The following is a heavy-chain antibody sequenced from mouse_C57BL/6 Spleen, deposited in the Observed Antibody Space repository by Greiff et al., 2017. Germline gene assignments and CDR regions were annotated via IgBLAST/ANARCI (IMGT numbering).Heavy chain of an antibody. D-gene: IGHD1-1*01. V-gene: IGHV1-64*01. Sequence: VQLQQPGAELVKPGASVTLSCKASGYTFTSYWMHWVKQRPGQGLEWIGMIHPNSGSTNYNEKFKNKDTLTVDKSSSTAYMQLSSLTSEDSAVYYWARWRGTYYYGSSPSAMDYWGQGTSVTVSS. CDR3: ARWRGTYYYGSSPSAMDY. CDR2: IHPNSGST. CDR1: GYTFTSYW. J-gene: IGHJ4*01.